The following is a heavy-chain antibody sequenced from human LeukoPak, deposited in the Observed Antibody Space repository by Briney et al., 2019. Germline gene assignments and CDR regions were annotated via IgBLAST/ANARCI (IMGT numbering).Heavy chain of an antibody. Sequence: GASVKVSCKASGYTFTGYYMHWVRQAPGQGLEWMGRINPNSGGTNYAQKFQGRVTMTRDTSISTAYMELSRLRSDDTAVYYCARDHVENKPPPFFGYWGRGPLVTVPS. J-gene: IGHJ4*02. CDR1: GYTFTGYY. V-gene: IGHV1-2*06. CDR2: INPNSGGT. D-gene: IGHD1-1*01. CDR3: ARDHVENKPPPFFGY.